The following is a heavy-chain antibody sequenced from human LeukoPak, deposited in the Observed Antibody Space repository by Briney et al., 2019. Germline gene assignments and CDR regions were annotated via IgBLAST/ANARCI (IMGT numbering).Heavy chain of an antibody. V-gene: IGHV4-34*01. D-gene: IGHD3-22*01. Sequence: SETLSLTCAVYGGSFSGYYWSWIRQPPGKGLEWIGEINHSGSTNYNPSLQSRVTISVDTSKNHLSLKLSSVTAADTAVYYCARARLRYYYDSSGYYYNGGGYFDYWGQGTLVTVSS. CDR3: ARARLRYYYDSSGYYYNGGGYFDY. CDR2: INHSGST. J-gene: IGHJ4*02. CDR1: GGSFSGYY.